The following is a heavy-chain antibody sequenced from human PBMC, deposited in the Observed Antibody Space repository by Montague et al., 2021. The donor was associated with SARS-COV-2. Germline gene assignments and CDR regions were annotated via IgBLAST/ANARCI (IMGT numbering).Heavy chain of an antibody. CDR2: YH. V-gene: IGHV6-1*01. Sequence: YHDYALSVKSRLNIQPDSAKNQFSLQLTSVTPEDTAIYYCARQDTSGWLTFDYWGQGILVTVYS. D-gene: IGHD6-19*01. CDR3: ARQDTSGWLTFDY. J-gene: IGHJ4*02.